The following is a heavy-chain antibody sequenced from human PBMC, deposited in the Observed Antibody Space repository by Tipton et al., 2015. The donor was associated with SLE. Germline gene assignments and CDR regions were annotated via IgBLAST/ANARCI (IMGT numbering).Heavy chain of an antibody. CDR3: AKDLLLWFGETVDY. J-gene: IGHJ4*02. Sequence: SLRLSCAASGFTFSSYAMSWVRQAPGKGLEWVSAISGSGGSTYYADSVKGRFTISSDNSKNTLYLQMNSLRAEDTAVYYCAKDLLLWFGETVDYWGQGTLVTVSS. D-gene: IGHD3-10*01. CDR2: ISGSGGST. CDR1: GFTFSSYA. V-gene: IGHV3-23*01.